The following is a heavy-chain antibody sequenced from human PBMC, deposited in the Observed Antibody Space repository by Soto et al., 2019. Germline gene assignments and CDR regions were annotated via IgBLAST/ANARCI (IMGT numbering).Heavy chain of an antibody. J-gene: IGHJ4*02. D-gene: IGHD4-4*01. Sequence: SETLSLTCTVSGGSISSYYWSWIRQPPGKGLEWIGYIYYSGSTNYNPSLKSRVPISVDTSKNQFSLKLSSVTAADTAVYYCAIRTKSKHRFPFYYSGQRSLVPVSS. V-gene: IGHV4-59*08. CDR2: IYYSGST. CDR3: AIRTKSKHRFPFYY. CDR1: GGSISSYY.